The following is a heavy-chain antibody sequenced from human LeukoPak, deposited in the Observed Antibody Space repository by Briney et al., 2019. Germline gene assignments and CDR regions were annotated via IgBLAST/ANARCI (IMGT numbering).Heavy chain of an antibody. V-gene: IGHV4-59*01. CDR3: ARVARGRGSGSSLFDY. Sequence: PSETLSLTCTVSGGSISSYYWSWIRQPPGKGLEWIGYIYYSGSTNYNPSLKSRVTISVDTSKNQFSLKLSSVTAADTAVYYCARVARGRGSGSSLFDYWGQGTLVTVSS. D-gene: IGHD3-10*01. CDR2: IYYSGST. CDR1: GGSISSYY. J-gene: IGHJ4*02.